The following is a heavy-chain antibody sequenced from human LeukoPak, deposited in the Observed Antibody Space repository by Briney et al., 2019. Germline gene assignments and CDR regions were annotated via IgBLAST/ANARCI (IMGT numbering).Heavy chain of an antibody. CDR1: GGSISSGGYY. Sequence: SQTLSLTCTVSGGSISSGGYYWSWIRQHPGKGLEWIGYIYYSGSTYYNPSLKSRVTISVDTSKNQFSLKLSSVTAADTAVYYCEYYRDSSGYYTDYFDYWGQGTLVTVSS. CDR2: IYYSGST. V-gene: IGHV4-31*03. D-gene: IGHD3-22*01. CDR3: EYYRDSSGYYTDYFDY. J-gene: IGHJ4*02.